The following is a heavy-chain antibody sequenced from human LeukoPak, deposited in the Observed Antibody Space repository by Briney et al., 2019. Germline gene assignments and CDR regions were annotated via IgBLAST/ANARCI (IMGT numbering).Heavy chain of an antibody. CDR3: AKVVIAARPPYYYYYGMDV. V-gene: IGHV3-30*18. J-gene: IGHJ6*02. CDR1: GFTFSSYG. CDR2: ISYDGSNK. D-gene: IGHD6-6*01. Sequence: GRSLRLSCAASGFTFSSYGMHWVRQAPGKGLEWVAVISYDGSNKYYADSVKGRFTISRDNSKNTLYLQMNSLRAEDTAVYYCAKVVIAARPPYYYYYGMDVWGQGTTVTVSS.